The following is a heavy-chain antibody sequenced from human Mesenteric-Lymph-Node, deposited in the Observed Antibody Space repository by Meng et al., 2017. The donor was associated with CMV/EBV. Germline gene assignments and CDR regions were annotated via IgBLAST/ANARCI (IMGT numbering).Heavy chain of an antibody. J-gene: IGHJ4*02. Sequence: GGSLRLSCAASGFTFSSYAMHWVRQAPGKGLEWVAVISYDGSNKYYADSVKGRFTISRDNSKNTLYLQMNSLRAEDTAVYYCARDYSWSYPKYEGDDGGKGNMGTVSS. CDR1: GFTFSSYA. CDR3: ARDYSWSYPKYEGDD. D-gene: IGHD1-26*01. V-gene: IGHV3-30*04. CDR2: ISYDGSNK.